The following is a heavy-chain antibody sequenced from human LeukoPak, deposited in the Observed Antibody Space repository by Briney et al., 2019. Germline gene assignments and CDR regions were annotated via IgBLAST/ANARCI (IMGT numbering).Heavy chain of an antibody. CDR3: VIGVVNNYYYYYGMDV. CDR1: GGSISSSSYY. CDR2: IYHSGST. V-gene: IGHV4-39*01. J-gene: IGHJ6*02. D-gene: IGHD3-3*01. Sequence: SETLSLTCTVSGGSISSSSYYWGWIRQPPGKGPEWIGSIYHSGSTYYNPSLKSRVTISVDTSKNQFSLKLSSVTAADTAVYYCVIGVVNNYYYYYGMDVWGQGTTVTVSS.